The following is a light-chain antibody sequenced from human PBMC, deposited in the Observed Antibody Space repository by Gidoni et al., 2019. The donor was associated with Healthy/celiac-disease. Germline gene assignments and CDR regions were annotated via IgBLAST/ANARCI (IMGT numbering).Light chain of an antibody. J-gene: IGKJ1*01. V-gene: IGKV1-5*03. Sequence: DIQMTQSPSTLSASIGDRVTITCRASQSISDWLAWYQQKRGEAPKLLIYKASKLEGGVASICRGRGGGTEFTTTSSRLQPDDVVNYYCQYYSSLWTFGQGTKVEIK. CDR2: KAS. CDR1: QSISDW. CDR3: QYYSSLWT.